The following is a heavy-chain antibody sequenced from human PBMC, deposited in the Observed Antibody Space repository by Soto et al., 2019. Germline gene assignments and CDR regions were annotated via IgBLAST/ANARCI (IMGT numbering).Heavy chain of an antibody. V-gene: IGHV1-18*04. J-gene: IGHJ4*02. D-gene: IGHD1-7*01. CDR2: ISAYNGNT. CDR3: ARDANWNYPHGNFDY. Sequence: PSVKVSCKASGYTFTSYGISWVRQAPGQGLEWMGWISAYNGNTNYAQKLQGRVTMTTDTSTSTAYMELRSLRSDDTAVYYCARDANWNYPHGNFDYWGQGTLVTVSS. CDR1: GYTFTSYG.